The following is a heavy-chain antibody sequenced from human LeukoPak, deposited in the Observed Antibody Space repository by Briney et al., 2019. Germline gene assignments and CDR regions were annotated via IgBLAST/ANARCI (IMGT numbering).Heavy chain of an antibody. CDR2: ISWNSGSI. CDR1: GFTFSNYW. J-gene: IGHJ4*02. CDR3: AKTRWFGEAHFDY. D-gene: IGHD3-10*01. Sequence: GGSLRLSCAASGFTFSNYWMSWVRQAPGKGLEWVSGISWNSGSIGYADSVKGRFTISRDNAKNSLYLQMNSLRAEDTALYYCAKTRWFGEAHFDYWGQGTLVTVSS. V-gene: IGHV3-9*01.